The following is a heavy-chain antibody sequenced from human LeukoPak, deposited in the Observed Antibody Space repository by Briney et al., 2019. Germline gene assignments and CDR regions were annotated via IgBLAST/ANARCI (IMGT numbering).Heavy chain of an antibody. D-gene: IGHD3-10*02. V-gene: IGHV1-69*04. CDR1: GGTFSSYA. J-gene: IGHJ5*02. CDR2: IIPILGIA. CDR3: ARGSLRSNWFGP. Sequence: SVKVSCKASGGTFSSYAISWVRQAPGQGLERMGRIIPILGIANYAQKFQGRVTITADKSTSTAYMELSSLRSEDTAVYYCARGSLRSNWFGPWGQGTLVTVSS.